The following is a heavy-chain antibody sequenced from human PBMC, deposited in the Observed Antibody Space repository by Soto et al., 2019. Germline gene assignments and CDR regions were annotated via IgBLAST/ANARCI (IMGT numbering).Heavy chain of an antibody. D-gene: IGHD6-13*01. CDR3: TRDASRDSSARGWFDP. J-gene: IGHJ5*02. CDR2: ISSNSAYI. CDR1: GFTFRSFT. V-gene: IGHV3-21*01. Sequence: LRLSCAASGFTFRSFTMNWVRQAPGKGLEWVSTISSNSAYIYYTDALRGRFTISRDNAKNSLHLQMNSLRAEDTAVYYCTRDASRDSSARGWFDPWGPGTMVTVYS.